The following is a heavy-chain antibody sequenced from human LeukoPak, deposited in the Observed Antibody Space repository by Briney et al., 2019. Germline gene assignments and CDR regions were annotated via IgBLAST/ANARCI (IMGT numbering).Heavy chain of an antibody. D-gene: IGHD4-17*01. J-gene: IGHJ4*02. Sequence: SETLSLTCTVSGGSLSSYYWSWIRQPAGKGLEWIGRIYISGSTNYNPSLKSRVTMSVDTSKSQFSLKLTSVTAADTAVYYCARETSTVTYRIFDYWGQGTLVTVSS. V-gene: IGHV4-4*07. CDR1: GGSLSSYY. CDR3: ARETSTVTYRIFDY. CDR2: IYISGST.